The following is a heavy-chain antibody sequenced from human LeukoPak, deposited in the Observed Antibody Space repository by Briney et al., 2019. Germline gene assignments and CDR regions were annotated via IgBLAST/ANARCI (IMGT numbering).Heavy chain of an antibody. V-gene: IGHV3-38-3*01. CDR2: ISGGST. J-gene: IGHJ4*02. Sequence: PGGFLRLSCAASGFTVSSNEMSWVRQAPGKGLEWVSSISGGSTYYADSRKGRFTISRDNSKNTLYLQMNSLRAEDTAVYYCAKRGYDISGYYGYFDHWGQGNLVTVSS. CDR1: GFTVSSNE. CDR3: AKRGYDISGYYGYFDH. D-gene: IGHD3-22*01.